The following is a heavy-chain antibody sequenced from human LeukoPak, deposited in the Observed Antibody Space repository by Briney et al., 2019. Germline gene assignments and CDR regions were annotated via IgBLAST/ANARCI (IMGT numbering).Heavy chain of an antibody. Sequence: SETLSLTCAVYGGSFSGYYWNWIRQPPGKGLEWIGEINHSGSTNYNPSLKSRVTISVDTSKNQFSLKLSSVTAADTAVYYCARANSSSWYYCYYGMDVWGQGTTVTVSS. D-gene: IGHD6-13*01. CDR1: GGSFSGYY. V-gene: IGHV4-34*01. CDR3: ARANSSSWYYCYYGMDV. J-gene: IGHJ6*01. CDR2: INHSGST.